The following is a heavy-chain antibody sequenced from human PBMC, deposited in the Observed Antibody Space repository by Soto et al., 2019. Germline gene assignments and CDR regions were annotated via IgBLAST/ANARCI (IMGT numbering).Heavy chain of an antibody. CDR2: MNPNSGNT. Sequence: ASVKVSCKASGYTFTSYDINWVRQATGQGLEWMGWMNPNSGNTGYAQKLQGRVTMTTDTSTSTAYMELRSLRSDDTAVYYCARSDITMVRGPNYYYGMDVWGQGTTVTVSS. CDR1: GYTFTSYD. J-gene: IGHJ6*02. CDR3: ARSDITMVRGPNYYYGMDV. V-gene: IGHV1-8*01. D-gene: IGHD3-10*01.